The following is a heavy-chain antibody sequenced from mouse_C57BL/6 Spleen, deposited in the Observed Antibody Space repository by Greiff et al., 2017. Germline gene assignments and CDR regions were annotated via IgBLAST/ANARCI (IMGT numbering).Heavy chain of an antibody. Sequence: EVQLQQSGPELVKPGASVKMSCKASGYTFTDYNMHWVKQSHGKSLEWIGYINPNNGGTSYNQKFKGKATFTVNKSSRTAYMGLRSLTSEDSAVYYCATMVTTSWYFDVWGTGTTVTVSS. V-gene: IGHV1-22*01. CDR2: INPNNGGT. CDR1: GYTFTDYN. CDR3: ATMVTTSWYFDV. J-gene: IGHJ1*03. D-gene: IGHD2-2*01.